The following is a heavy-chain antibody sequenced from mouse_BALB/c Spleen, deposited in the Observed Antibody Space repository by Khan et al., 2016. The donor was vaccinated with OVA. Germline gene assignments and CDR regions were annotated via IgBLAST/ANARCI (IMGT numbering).Heavy chain of an antibody. V-gene: IGHV9-4*02. J-gene: IGHJ4*01. Sequence: QIQLVQSGPELKTPGETVRISCQASGYTFTNAGMQWVQKMPGKGLKWIGWINTHSGVPKYAEDFKGRFAFSLETSASTVYLQITNLTNEDTATYFCARGGAAYYRNDGGAMDYWGQGTSVTVSS. CDR1: GYTFTNAG. CDR2: INTHSGVP. D-gene: IGHD2-14*01. CDR3: ARGGAAYYRNDGGAMDY.